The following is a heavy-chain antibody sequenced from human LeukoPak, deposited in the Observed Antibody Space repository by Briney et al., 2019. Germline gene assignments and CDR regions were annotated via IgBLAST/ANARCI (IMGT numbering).Heavy chain of an antibody. CDR2: IKQDGREK. Sequence: GGSLRLSCAASGFPFSTYWMSWVRQAPGKGLEWVANIKQDGREKYYVDSVKGRFTISRDNAKNSLYLQMNSLRAEDTAVYYCARVEDYDILTGFDYWGQGTLVTVSS. CDR3: ARVEDYDILTGFDY. D-gene: IGHD3-9*01. V-gene: IGHV3-7*01. CDR1: GFPFSTYW. J-gene: IGHJ4*02.